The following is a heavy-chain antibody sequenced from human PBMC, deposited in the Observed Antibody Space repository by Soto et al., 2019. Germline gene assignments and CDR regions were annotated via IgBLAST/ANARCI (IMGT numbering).Heavy chain of an antibody. CDR3: VRDDSTGYYYFDH. Sequence: SLRLSCAASQFTLSTYWMSWVRQAPGKGLERVANINQDGSEKYYADSVKGRFSISRDNAKNSLYLQMNSLRAEDTAVYYCVRDDSTGYYYFDHWGQGTLVTVSS. J-gene: IGHJ4*02. CDR2: INQDGSEK. D-gene: IGHD3-22*01. V-gene: IGHV3-7*03. CDR1: QFTLSTYW.